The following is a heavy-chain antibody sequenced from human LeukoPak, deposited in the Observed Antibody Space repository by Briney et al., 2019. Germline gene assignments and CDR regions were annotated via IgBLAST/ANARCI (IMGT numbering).Heavy chain of an antibody. CDR2: ISGSGST. CDR3: ARGPYYDILTGFHFDY. V-gene: IGHV4-4*07. J-gene: IGHJ4*02. CDR1: GDSISYFY. Sequence: PSETLSLTCSVSGDSISYFYWSWIRQAAGKGLEWIGRISGSGSTDYNASLKSRVTISVDTSKNQFSLKLSSVTAADTAVYYCARGPYYDILTGFHFDYWGQGTLVTVSS. D-gene: IGHD3-9*01.